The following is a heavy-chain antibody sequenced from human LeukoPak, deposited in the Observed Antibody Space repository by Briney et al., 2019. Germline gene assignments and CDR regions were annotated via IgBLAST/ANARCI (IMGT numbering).Heavy chain of an antibody. D-gene: IGHD3-10*01. CDR2: ISSSSSYI. J-gene: IGHJ4*02. CDR3: AVEPRYYGSGSYYPI. Sequence: GGSLRLSCAASGFTFSSYSMNWVRQAPGKGLEWVSSISSSSSYIYYADSVKGRFTISRDNAKNSLYLQMNSLRAEDTAVYYCAVEPRYYGSGSYYPIWGQGTLVTVSS. CDR1: GFTFSSYS. V-gene: IGHV3-21*01.